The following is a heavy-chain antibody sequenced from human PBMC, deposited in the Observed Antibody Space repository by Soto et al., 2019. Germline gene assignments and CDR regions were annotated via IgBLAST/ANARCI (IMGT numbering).Heavy chain of an antibody. CDR2: INAGNGNT. V-gene: IGHV1-3*05. CDR3: ARAPSWWYFDL. J-gene: IGHJ2*01. CDR1: GYTFTSYA. Sequence: QVQLVQSGAEEKKPGASVKVSCKASGYTFTSYAMHWVRQAPGQRLEWMGWINAGNGNTKYSQKFQGRVTITRDTSASTAYMELSSLRSEDAAVYYCARAPSWWYFDLWGRGTLVTVSS.